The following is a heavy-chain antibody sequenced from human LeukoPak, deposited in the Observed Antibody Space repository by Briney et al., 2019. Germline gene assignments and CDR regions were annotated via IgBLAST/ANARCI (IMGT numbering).Heavy chain of an antibody. J-gene: IGHJ4*02. CDR3: ARFCGWYYFDY. CDR1: GVTFSSYE. CDR2: ISSSGSTI. Sequence: PGGSLRLSCAASGVTFSSYEMNWVRQAPGKGLEWVSYISSSGSTIYYADSVKGRFTISRDNAKNSLYPQMNSLRAEDTAVYYCARFCGWYYFDYWGQGTLVTVSS. D-gene: IGHD6-19*01. V-gene: IGHV3-48*03.